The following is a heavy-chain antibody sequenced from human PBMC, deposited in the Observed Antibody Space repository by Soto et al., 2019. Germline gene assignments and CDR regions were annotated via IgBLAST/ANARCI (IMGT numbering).Heavy chain of an antibody. Sequence: XETLSLTCTVSGGSISSYYGSWIRQPAGKGLEWIGYIYYSGSTNYNPSLKSRVTISVDTSKNQFSLKLSSVTAADTAVYYCARAWGITKYLGGYYGMDVWGQGTTVTVSS. V-gene: IGHV4-59*01. J-gene: IGHJ6*02. CDR1: GGSISSYY. CDR2: IYYSGST. CDR3: ARAWGITKYLGGYYGMDV. D-gene: IGHD3-10*01.